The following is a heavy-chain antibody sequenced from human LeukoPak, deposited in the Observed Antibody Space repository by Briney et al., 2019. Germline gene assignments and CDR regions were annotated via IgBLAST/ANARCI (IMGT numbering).Heavy chain of an antibody. Sequence: GGSLRLSCAASGFSFSSYYMSWVRQAPGKGLEWVALINPDGSERYYVDSVKGRFTISRDNAKNTLYLQMNSLRAEDTAVYYCARDRLGREMATILTVPELYGMDVWGQGTTVTVSS. J-gene: IGHJ6*02. V-gene: IGHV3-7*01. CDR2: INPDGSER. CDR3: ARDRLGREMATILTVPELYGMDV. CDR1: GFSFSSYY. D-gene: IGHD5-24*01.